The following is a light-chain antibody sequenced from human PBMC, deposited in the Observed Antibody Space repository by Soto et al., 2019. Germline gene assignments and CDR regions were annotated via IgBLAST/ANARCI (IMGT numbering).Light chain of an antibody. CDR1: SGHSSYI. CDR2: LEGSGSY. J-gene: IGLJ3*02. V-gene: IGLV4-60*02. CDR3: ETWDSNTWV. Sequence: QPVLTQSSSASASLGSSVKLTCTLSSGHSSYIIAWHQQQPGKAPRYLMKLEGSGSYNKGSGVPDRFSDSSSGADRYLTISNLQFEDEADYYCETWDSNTWVFGGGTKVTVL.